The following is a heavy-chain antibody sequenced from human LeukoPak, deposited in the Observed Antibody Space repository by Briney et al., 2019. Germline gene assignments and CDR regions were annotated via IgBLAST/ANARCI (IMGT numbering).Heavy chain of an antibody. CDR3: ARGGDYGANDY. Sequence: PSETLSLTCAVSGGSISSSNWWSWVRQPPGKGLEWIGEIYHSGSTYYNPSLKSRVTISVDTSKNQFSLKLSSVTAADTAVYYCARGGDYGANDYWGQGTLVTVSS. CDR1: GGSISSSNW. CDR2: IYHSGST. J-gene: IGHJ4*02. D-gene: IGHD4-17*01. V-gene: IGHV4-4*02.